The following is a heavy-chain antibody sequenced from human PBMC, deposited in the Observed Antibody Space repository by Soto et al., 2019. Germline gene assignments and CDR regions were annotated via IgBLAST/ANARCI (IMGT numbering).Heavy chain of an antibody. J-gene: IGHJ4*02. CDR3: ARYYYGSGSYFFDY. V-gene: IGHV4-59*06. D-gene: IGHD3-10*01. CDR1: GGYITSYC. Sequence: SETLSLTCSVSGGYITSYCWRWIRQPQGKGLEWIGYIYYSGSTYYNPSLKSRVTISVDTSKNQFSLKLSSVTAADTAVYYCARYYYGSGSYFFDYWGQGTLVTVSS. CDR2: IYYSGST.